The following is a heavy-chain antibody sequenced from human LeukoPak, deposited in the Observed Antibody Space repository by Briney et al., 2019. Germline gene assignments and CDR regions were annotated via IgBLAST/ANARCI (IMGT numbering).Heavy chain of an antibody. Sequence: GGSLRLSWAASGFTFSSYAMHWVRQAPGKGLEWVAVISYDGSNKYYADSVKGRFTISRDNSKNTLYLQMNSLRAEDTAVYYCARHEPLDPANSPFDYWGQGTLVTVSS. V-gene: IGHV3-30-3*01. CDR2: ISYDGSNK. CDR3: ARHEPLDPANSPFDY. J-gene: IGHJ4*02. CDR1: GFTFSSYA. D-gene: IGHD1-14*01.